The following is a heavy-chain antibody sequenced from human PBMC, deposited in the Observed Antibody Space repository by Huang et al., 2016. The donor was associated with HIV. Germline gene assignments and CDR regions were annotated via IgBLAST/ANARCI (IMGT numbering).Heavy chain of an antibody. D-gene: IGHD3-3*01. CDR2: ISGGSGNT. J-gene: IGHJ6*02. CDR1: GFTFNSYA. Sequence: EVQLLESGGGLVQPGGSLRLSCAASGFTFNSYAMSWVRQVSGKGVEWVLAISGGSGNTYYADSVKGRFTISRDNSKKTLFLQMSGLRAEDTAVYYCSRDDFWSGYSDYYGLDVWGQGTTVTVSS. V-gene: IGHV3-23*01. CDR3: SRDDFWSGYSDYYGLDV.